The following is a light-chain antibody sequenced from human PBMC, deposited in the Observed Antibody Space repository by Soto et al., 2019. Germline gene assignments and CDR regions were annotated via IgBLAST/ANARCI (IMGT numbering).Light chain of an antibody. CDR1: QSIRTF. CDR3: QQRSDAIT. V-gene: IGKV3-11*01. J-gene: IGKJ5*01. CDR2: DAS. Sequence: EIVMTQSPATLSVSPRQRDPVSCRASQSIRTFLAWYQQKPGQAPRLLVYDASNRATDIPARFSGSGSGTDFTLTISSLEPEDFAVYYCQQRSDAITFGQGTRLEIK.